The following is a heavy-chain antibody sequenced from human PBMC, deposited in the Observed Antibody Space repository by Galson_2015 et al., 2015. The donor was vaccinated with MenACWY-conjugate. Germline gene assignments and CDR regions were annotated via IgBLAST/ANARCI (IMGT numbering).Heavy chain of an antibody. CDR1: GFTFSSYA. CDR3: AKDLRPHPAAGTLFLDY. V-gene: IGHV3-23*01. J-gene: IGHJ4*02. Sequence: SLRLTCAASGFTFSSYAMSWVRQAPGKGLEWVSAISGSGGSTYYADSVKGRFTISRDNSKNTLYLQMNSLRAEDTAVYYCAKDLRPHPAAGTLFLDYWGQGTLVTVSS. D-gene: IGHD6-13*01. CDR2: ISGSGGST.